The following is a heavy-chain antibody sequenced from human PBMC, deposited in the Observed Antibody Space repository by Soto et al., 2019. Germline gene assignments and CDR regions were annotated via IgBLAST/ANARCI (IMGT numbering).Heavy chain of an antibody. CDR2: ISGSGAST. CDR1: GFTLNTYV. V-gene: IGHV3-23*01. D-gene: IGHD3-3*01. Sequence: PGESLRLSCADSGFTLNTYVMSWVRQAPGKGLEWVSAISGSGASTYYADSVKGRFTISRDNTRNTVYLQMNGLRVEDTGVDYCATPGRRDRYDFDSWGRGTLVTVSS. J-gene: IGHJ4*02. CDR3: ATPGRRDRYDFDS.